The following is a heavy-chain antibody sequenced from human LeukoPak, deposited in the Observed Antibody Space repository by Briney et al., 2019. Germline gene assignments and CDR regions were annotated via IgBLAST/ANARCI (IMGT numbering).Heavy chain of an antibody. D-gene: IGHD4-17*01. Sequence: GGSLRLSCAASGFTFSDYYMSWIRQAPGKGLEWVSYISSGGSTIYYADSVKGRFTISRDNAKNSLYLQMNGLRAEDTAVYYCARFDYGDDYFDYWGQGTLVTVSS. CDR1: GFTFSDYY. J-gene: IGHJ4*02. CDR3: ARFDYGDDYFDY. V-gene: IGHV3-11*01. CDR2: ISSGGSTI.